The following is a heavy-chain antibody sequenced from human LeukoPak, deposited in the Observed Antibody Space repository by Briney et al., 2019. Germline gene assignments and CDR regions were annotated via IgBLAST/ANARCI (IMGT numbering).Heavy chain of an antibody. D-gene: IGHD6-13*01. CDR2: IKQDGSEK. CDR1: GFTFSSYA. J-gene: IGHJ4*02. V-gene: IGHV3-7*01. CDR3: ARDSRPPIAAEDPFDY. Sequence: GGSLRLSCAASGFTFSSYAMSWVRQAPGKGLEWVANIKQDGSEKNYVDSVKGRFTISRDNAKNSLYLQMNSLRAEDTAVYYCARDSRPPIAAEDPFDYWGQGTLVTVSS.